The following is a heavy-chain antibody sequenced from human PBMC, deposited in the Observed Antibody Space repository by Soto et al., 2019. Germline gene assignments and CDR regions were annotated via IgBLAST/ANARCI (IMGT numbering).Heavy chain of an antibody. D-gene: IGHD3-22*01. CDR1: GGSISSSSYY. CDR3: ARHGYYDSSGYPQNFDY. J-gene: IGHJ4*02. Sequence: PSETLSLTCTVSGGSISSSSYYWGWIRQPPGKGLEWIGSIYYSGSTYYNPSLKSRVTISVDTSKNQFSLKLSSVTAADTAVYYCARHGYYDSSGYPQNFDYWGQGTLVTVSS. CDR2: IYYSGST. V-gene: IGHV4-39*01.